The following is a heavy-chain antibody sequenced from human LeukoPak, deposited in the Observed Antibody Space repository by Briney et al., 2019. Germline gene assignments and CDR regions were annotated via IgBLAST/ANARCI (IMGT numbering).Heavy chain of an antibody. CDR2: MNPNSGNT. V-gene: IGHV1-8*01. D-gene: IGHD3-22*01. J-gene: IGHJ3*02. Sequence: ASVKVSCKASGYTFTSYDINWVRQATGQGLEWMGWMNPNSGNTGYAQKFQGSVTMTRNTSISTAYMELSSLRSEDTAVYYCASSYDSSGRDAFDIWGQGTMVTVSS. CDR3: ASSYDSSGRDAFDI. CDR1: GYTFTSYD.